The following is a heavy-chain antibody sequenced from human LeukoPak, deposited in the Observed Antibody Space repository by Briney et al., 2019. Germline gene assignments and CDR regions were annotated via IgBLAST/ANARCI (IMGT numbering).Heavy chain of an antibody. V-gene: IGHV3-23*01. D-gene: IGHD3-10*01. Sequence: PGGSLRLSCAASGFTFSTYPMSWVRQAPGKGLEWVSAISASGGGTYYADSVKGRFTISRDNSKNTLYLQMNSLRAEDTAVYYCAKGGPYYYGSGSSDDYYYYGMDVWGQGTTVTVSS. CDR1: GFTFSTYP. J-gene: IGHJ6*02. CDR3: AKGGPYYYGSGSSDDYYYYGMDV. CDR2: ISASGGGT.